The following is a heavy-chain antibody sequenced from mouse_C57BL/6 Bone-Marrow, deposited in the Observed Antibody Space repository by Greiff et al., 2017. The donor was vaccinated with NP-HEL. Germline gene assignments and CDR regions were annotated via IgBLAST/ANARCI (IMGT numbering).Heavy chain of an antibody. J-gene: IGHJ2*01. D-gene: IGHD1-1*01. Sequence: QVQLQQPGAELVKPGASVKLSCKASGYTFTSYWMQWVKQRPGQGLEWIGEIDPSDSYTNYNQKFKGKATLTVDTSSRTASMQLSSLTSEASAVFCCSSLSITTVVADYWGQGTTLTVSS. CDR1: GYTFTSYW. CDR3: SSLSITTVVADY. V-gene: IGHV1-50*01. CDR2: IDPSDSYT.